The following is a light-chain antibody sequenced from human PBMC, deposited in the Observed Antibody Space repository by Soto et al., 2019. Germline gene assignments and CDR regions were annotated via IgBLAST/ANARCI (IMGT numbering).Light chain of an antibody. V-gene: IGKV3-15*01. Sequence: EIVMTQSPATLSVSPGERATLSCRASQSVSSNLAWYQQKPGQAPRLLIYGASTRATGIPVRFSGSGSGTEFNLTISILQSEDFAVYYCQQYNNWPPAWTFGQGTKVEIK. CDR2: GAS. CDR1: QSVSSN. CDR3: QQYNNWPPAWT. J-gene: IGKJ1*01.